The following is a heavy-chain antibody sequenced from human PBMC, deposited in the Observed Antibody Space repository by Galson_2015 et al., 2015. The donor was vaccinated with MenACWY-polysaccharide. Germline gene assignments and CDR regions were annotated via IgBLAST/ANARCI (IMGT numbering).Heavy chain of an antibody. J-gene: IGHJ5*02. V-gene: IGHV3-23*01. CDR3: AKGGREVDNWLDP. Sequence: ALRLSCEVSGFTFSSYVMSWGRQAPGRGLEWVSSITDSGSSTYYVDSVKGRFTISRDNSKNTLFLQMNSLRADDTAVYYCAKGGREVDNWLDPWGQGALVTVSS. D-gene: IGHD1-26*01. CDR2: ITDSGSST. CDR1: GFTFSSYV.